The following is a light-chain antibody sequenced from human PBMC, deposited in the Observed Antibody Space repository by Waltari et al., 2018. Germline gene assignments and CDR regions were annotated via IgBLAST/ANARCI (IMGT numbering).Light chain of an antibody. CDR3: SSYSSSSSLDV. V-gene: IGLV2-14*01. Sequence: QSALTQPASVSGSPGQSITISCTGTSSDVGGYNNVSWYQQHPGKAPKLMIYDVTNRPSGVSNRFSGSKSGNTASLTISGLQPEDEADYYCSSYSSSSSLDVFGTGTKVTVL. CDR1: SSDVGGYNN. J-gene: IGLJ1*01. CDR2: DVT.